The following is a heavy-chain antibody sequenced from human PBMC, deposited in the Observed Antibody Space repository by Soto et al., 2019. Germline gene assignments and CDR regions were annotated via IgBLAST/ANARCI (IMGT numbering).Heavy chain of an antibody. J-gene: IGHJ5*01. CDR3: ARARQYSDCELAP. D-gene: IGHD2-21*01. CDR2: ISSSGRT. CDR1: GDSITSGAYY. V-gene: IGHV4-31*03. Sequence: QVQLQESGPGLVKPSQTLSLTCTVSGDSITSGAYYWTWIRQHPGKGLEWIGYISSSGRTYYNPSLKSRGATSLDTSENQFLPKLTSVTAADTAMYDCARARQYSDCELAPWGQGTLVTVSS.